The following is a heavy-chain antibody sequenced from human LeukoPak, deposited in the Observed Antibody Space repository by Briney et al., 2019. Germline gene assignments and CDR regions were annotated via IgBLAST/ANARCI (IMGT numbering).Heavy chain of an antibody. J-gene: IGHJ3*02. V-gene: IGHV1-8*01. CDR3: ARVPVGWEPPNDAFDI. D-gene: IGHD1-26*01. Sequence: ASVKVSCKASGYTFTSYDINWVRQATGQGLEWMGWMNPNSGNTGYAQKFQGRVTMTRNTSISTAYMELSSLRSEDTAVYYCARVPVGWEPPNDAFDIWGQGTMVTVSS. CDR2: MNPNSGNT. CDR1: GYTFTSYD.